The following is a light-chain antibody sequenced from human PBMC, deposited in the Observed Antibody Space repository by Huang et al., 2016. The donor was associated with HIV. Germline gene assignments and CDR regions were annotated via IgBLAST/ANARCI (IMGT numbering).Light chain of an antibody. CDR3: QQYGSSPPYT. CDR1: QSISNSY. CDR2: GAS. Sequence: EIVLTQSPGTLSLSPGRRATLSCRASQSISNSYLAWYQQKPGQAPRLLIYGASSRATGIPDRFSGSGSGTDFTLTISRLEPEDLAVYYCQQYGSSPPYTFGQGTKLEIK. J-gene: IGKJ2*01. V-gene: IGKV3-20*01.